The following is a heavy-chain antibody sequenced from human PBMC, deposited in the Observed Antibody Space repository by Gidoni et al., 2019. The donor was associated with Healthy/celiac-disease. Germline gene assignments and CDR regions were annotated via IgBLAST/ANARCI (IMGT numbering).Heavy chain of an antibody. J-gene: IGHJ4*02. CDR1: GGPPSSSRYH. V-gene: IGHV4-39*01. CDR3: ARGDSGSSGASDY. Sequence: LQLQESGQGLANPSDTLYLPCTVSGGPPSSSRYHWGWIRQPPGKGLEWLGSIYYSGSTYYNPSLKSRVTISVDTSKNQFALKLSSVTAADTAVYYCARGDSGSSGASDYWGQGPLVPVSS. D-gene: IGHD5-12*01. CDR2: IYYSGST.